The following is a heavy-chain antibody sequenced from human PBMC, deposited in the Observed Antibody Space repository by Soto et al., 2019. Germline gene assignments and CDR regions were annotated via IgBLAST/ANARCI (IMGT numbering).Heavy chain of an antibody. V-gene: IGHV1-18*01. J-gene: IGHJ6*02. CDR3: ARQNYYYGMDV. CDR2: ISAYNGNT. CDR1: GYTFASYF. Sequence: SVKVSCKAAGYTFASYFITWVRQAPGQGLEWMGWISAYNGNTNYAQMLQGRVTMTTDTSTATAYMEMRSLGSDDTAIYYCARQNYYYGMDVWGQGTTVTVSS.